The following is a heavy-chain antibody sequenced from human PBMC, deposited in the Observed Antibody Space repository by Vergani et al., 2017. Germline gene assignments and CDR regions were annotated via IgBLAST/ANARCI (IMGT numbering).Heavy chain of an antibody. V-gene: IGHV4-59*01. CDR2: IYSSGST. J-gene: IGHJ4*02. D-gene: IGHD2-2*02. CDR1: GGSLINYY. Sequence: QVQLQESGPGVVKPSETVTLTCAVSGGSLINYYWSWVRQPPGKGLEWIGYIYSSGSTTYSPSLKSRLTMSVDPSKNQFSLTLRSVTLADTAVYYCTRTIGHCSNSNCYNLAYWGQGTLVTVSS. CDR3: TRTIGHCSNSNCYNLAY.